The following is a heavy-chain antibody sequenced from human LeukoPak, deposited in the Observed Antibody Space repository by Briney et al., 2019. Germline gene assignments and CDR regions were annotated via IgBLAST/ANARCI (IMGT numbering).Heavy chain of an antibody. D-gene: IGHD6-19*01. J-gene: IGHJ6*02. CDR1: GFTFSSYA. V-gene: IGHV3-30*04. Sequence: GGSLRLSCAASGFTFSSYAMHWVRQAPGKGLEWVAVISYDGSNKYYAGSVKGRFTISRDNSKNTLYLQMNSLRAEDTAVYYCAKDIVRHSSGWYQGYYYYGMDVWGQGTTVTVSS. CDR2: ISYDGSNK. CDR3: AKDIVRHSSGWYQGYYYYGMDV.